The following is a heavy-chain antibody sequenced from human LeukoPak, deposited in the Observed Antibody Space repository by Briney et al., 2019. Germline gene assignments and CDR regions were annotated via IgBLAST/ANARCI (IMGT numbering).Heavy chain of an antibody. CDR2: ISSSSSYI. CDR1: GFTFSSYS. V-gene: IGHV3-21*01. CDR3: ARDGLSSWSYYFDY. Sequence: GGSLRLSCAASGFTFSSYSMNWVRQAPGKGLEWVSSISSSSSYIYYADSVKGRFTISRDNAKNSLYLQMNSLRAEDTAVYYCARDGLSSWSYYFDYWGQGTLVTVSS. D-gene: IGHD6-13*01. J-gene: IGHJ4*02.